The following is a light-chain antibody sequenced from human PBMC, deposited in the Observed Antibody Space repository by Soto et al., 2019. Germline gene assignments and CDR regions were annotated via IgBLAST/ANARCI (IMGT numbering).Light chain of an antibody. J-gene: IGKJ5*01. V-gene: IGKV3-15*01. CDR3: QQYDNWPPIT. Sequence: EIVLTQSPGTLSLSPGERATLSCRASQIVSSSYLAWYQHKPGQAPRLLIYDASTRATRIPSRFSGSGSGTEFTLTISSLQYEDFAVYYCQQYDNWPPITFGQGTPLEIK. CDR1: QIVSSSY. CDR2: DAS.